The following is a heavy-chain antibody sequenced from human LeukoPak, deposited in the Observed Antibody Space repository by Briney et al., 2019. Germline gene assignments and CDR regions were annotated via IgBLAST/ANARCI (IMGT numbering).Heavy chain of an antibody. Sequence: HPGGSLRLSCEASGFAFSFFAMSWLRQAPGKGLEWVSTINANSGTRSYAASVRGRFTISRDNSKNTLYLQLNTLRVDDTAVYYCAKPISGGLAVTADWFAPWGQGTLVVVSS. CDR3: AKPISGGLAVTADWFAP. CDR1: GFAFSFFA. CDR2: INANSGTR. D-gene: IGHD6-19*01. V-gene: IGHV3-23*01. J-gene: IGHJ5*01.